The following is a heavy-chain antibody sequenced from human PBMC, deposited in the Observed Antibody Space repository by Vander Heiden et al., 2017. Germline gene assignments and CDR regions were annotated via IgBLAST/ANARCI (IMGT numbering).Heavy chain of an antibody. V-gene: IGHV3-7*01. Sequence: EVQLVESGGGLVQPGGSLRLSCAASGFTFSRYWMSWVRKAPGKGLEWVASIKEDGSEKYYVDSVKGRFTISRDNAKNSLYLQMNSLRVEDTAVYYCARGGGWDHDYWGQGTLVTVSS. CDR2: IKEDGSEK. J-gene: IGHJ4*02. D-gene: IGHD6-19*01. CDR3: ARGGGWDHDY. CDR1: GFTFSRYW.